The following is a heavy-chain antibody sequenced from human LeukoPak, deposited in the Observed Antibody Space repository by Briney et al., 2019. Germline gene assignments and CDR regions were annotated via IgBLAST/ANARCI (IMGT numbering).Heavy chain of an antibody. CDR3: ARDNDDGGNGVYNLNV. CDR1: GFTFSSYS. J-gene: IGHJ6*03. CDR2: ISSSSSYI. D-gene: IGHD4-23*01. V-gene: IGHV3-21*01. Sequence: GGSLRLSCAASGFTFSSYSMNWVRQAPGKGLGWVSSISSSSSYIYYADSVKGRFTISRDNAKNSLYLQMNSLRAEDTAVYYGARDNDDGGNGVYNLNVWGKGPTVTVSS.